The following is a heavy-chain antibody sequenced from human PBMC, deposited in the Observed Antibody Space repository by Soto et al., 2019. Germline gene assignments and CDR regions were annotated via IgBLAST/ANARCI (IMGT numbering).Heavy chain of an antibody. J-gene: IGHJ4*02. CDR1: GFTFSSYA. CDR2: ISYDGSNK. D-gene: IGHD3-10*01. V-gene: IGHV3-30-3*01. Sequence: GGSLRLSCAASGFTFSSYAMHWVRQAPGKGLEWVAVISYDGSNKYYADSVKGRFTISRDNSKNTLYLQMNSLRAEDTAVYYCARASYGSGSYYLIPYFDYWGQGTLVTVSS. CDR3: ARASYGSGSYYLIPYFDY.